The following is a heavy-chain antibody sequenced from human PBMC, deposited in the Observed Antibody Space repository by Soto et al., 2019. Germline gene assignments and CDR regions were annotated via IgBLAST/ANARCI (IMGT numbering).Heavy chain of an antibody. CDR2: IWYDGSNK. Sequence: GGSLRLSCAATGFTFSSYGMHWVRQAPGKGLEWVAVIWYDGSNKYYADSVKGRFTISRDNSKNTLYLQMNSLRAEDTAVYYCARDRRPGITSPYNGFDPWGQGALVTVSS. V-gene: IGHV3-33*01. J-gene: IGHJ5*02. D-gene: IGHD1-20*01. CDR1: GFTFSSYG. CDR3: ARDRRPGITSPYNGFDP.